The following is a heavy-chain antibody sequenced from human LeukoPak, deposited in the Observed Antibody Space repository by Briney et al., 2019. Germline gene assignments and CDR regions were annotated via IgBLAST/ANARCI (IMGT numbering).Heavy chain of an antibody. CDR3: AHYYDSSGYYYFDY. Sequence: PGGSLRLSCAASGFTFSSYAMSWVRQAPGKGLEWVSAISGSGGSTYYADSVKGRFTISRDNSKNTLYLQMNSLRAEDTAVYYCAHYYDSSGYYYFDYWGQGTLVTVSS. CDR2: ISGSGGST. CDR1: GFTFSSYA. V-gene: IGHV3-23*01. D-gene: IGHD3-22*01. J-gene: IGHJ4*02.